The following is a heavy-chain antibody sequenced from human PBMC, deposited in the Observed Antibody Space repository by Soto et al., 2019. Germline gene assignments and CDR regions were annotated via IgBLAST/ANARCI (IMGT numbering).Heavy chain of an antibody. J-gene: IGHJ4*02. CDR2: ISYDGSNK. V-gene: IGHV3-30-3*01. CDR3: ARSGVAVEDFDY. Sequence: QVQLVESGGGVVQPGRSLRLSCAASGFTFSSYDMHWVRQAPGKGLEWVAVISYDGSNKYYADSVKGRFTISRDNSKNTLYLQMNSLRAEDTAVYYCARSGVAVEDFDYWGQGTLVTVSS. D-gene: IGHD6-19*01. CDR1: GFTFSSYD.